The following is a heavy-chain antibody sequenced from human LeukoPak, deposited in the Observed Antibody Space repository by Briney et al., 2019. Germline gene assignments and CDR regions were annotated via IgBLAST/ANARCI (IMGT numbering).Heavy chain of an antibody. Sequence: SETLSLTYTVSSGSISTSNYYWGWVRQPPGKALEWIGNIFYSRSTYYSPSLKSRVTISLDTSRNQFSLKLSSVTAADTAVYYCASIVVVAATPDYWGQGTLVTVSS. D-gene: IGHD2-15*01. CDR1: SGSISTSNYY. CDR2: IFYSRST. J-gene: IGHJ4*02. CDR3: ASIVVVAATPDY. V-gene: IGHV4-39*07.